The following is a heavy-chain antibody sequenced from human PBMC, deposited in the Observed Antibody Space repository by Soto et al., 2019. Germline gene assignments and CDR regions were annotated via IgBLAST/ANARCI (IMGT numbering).Heavy chain of an antibody. D-gene: IGHD3-22*01. CDR3: ARGNYYDSSGSMPH. J-gene: IGHJ4*02. V-gene: IGHV3-30-3*01. CDR1: GFTFSSYD. CDR2: ISYDGSNK. Sequence: GGSLRLSCAASGFTFSSYDMHWVRQAPGKGLEWVAVISYDGSNKKNADSAKGRFTISRDNSKNTLYMQMNSLRAEDTAVYFCARGNYYDSSGSMPHWGQGTLVTVS.